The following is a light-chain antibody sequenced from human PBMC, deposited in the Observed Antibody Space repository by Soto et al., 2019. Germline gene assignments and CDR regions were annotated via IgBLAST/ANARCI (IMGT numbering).Light chain of an antibody. Sequence: DIQMTQSPSSLSASVGDRVTITCRASQGIGDYLNWYQQKPGKAPKLLIFAASTLQSGVPSRFSGSRSGTDFILTIGSLQPEDFASDYCQQSYSTPHTFGQGTNLEIK. J-gene: IGKJ2*01. CDR1: QGIGDY. V-gene: IGKV1-39*01. CDR3: QQSYSTPHT. CDR2: AAS.